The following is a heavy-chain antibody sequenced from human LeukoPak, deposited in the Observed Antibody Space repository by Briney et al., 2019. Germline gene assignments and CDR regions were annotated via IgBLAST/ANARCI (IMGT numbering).Heavy chain of an antibody. V-gene: IGHV1-69*13. J-gene: IGHJ4*02. CDR2: NIPIFGTA. CDR3: ARVGLYGSGNHY. CDR1: GGTFSSYA. D-gene: IGHD3-10*01. Sequence: PWASVKDSCKSSGGTFSSYAISWVRQAPGQGLEWMGKNIPIFGTANYAQKFQGKVTIAAYESTSTAYMEPRSLRSDDTAVYYCARVGLYGSGNHYWAQGTLVTVSS.